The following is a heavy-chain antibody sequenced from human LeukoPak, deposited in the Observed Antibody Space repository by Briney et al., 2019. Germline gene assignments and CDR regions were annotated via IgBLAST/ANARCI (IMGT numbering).Heavy chain of an antibody. CDR2: IIPIFATT. Sequence: SVKVSCKASGGTFSSYAINWVRQAPGQGLEWRGRIIPIFATTNYAQKFQARVTITTDESTNTAYMELSSLRSEDTAMYYCARESRYCIGDSCYPNAFDVWGQGTTVTISS. D-gene: IGHD2-15*01. CDR3: ARESRYCIGDSCYPNAFDV. J-gene: IGHJ3*01. CDR1: GGTFSSYA. V-gene: IGHV1-69*05.